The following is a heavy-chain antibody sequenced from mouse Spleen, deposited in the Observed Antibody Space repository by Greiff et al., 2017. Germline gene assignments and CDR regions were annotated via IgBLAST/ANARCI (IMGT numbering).Heavy chain of an antibody. CDR3: AREENSFAY. CDR1: GFTFSSYG. J-gene: IGHJ2*01. Sequence: EVKVEEPGGGLVQPGGSLKLSCAASGFTFSSYGMPWVRQTPDKSLELVGTINSNGGSTYYPDSVKGRVTIPRDNAKNTLYLQMSSLKSEDTAMCSCAREENSFAYWGQGTPLTVSS. V-gene: IGHV5-6-3*01. CDR2: INSNGGST.